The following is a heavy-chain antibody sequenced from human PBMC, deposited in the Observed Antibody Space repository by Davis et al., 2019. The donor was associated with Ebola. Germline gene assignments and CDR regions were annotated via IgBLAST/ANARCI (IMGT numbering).Heavy chain of an antibody. CDR3: ARASVAPGPMDV. D-gene: IGHD4-23*01. CDR2: IQNSGSP. Sequence: SETLSLTCSVSGGSISTYYWNWIRQPPGKGLEWVGCIQNSGSPIYNPSLKSRVTLSVDRSTNQFSLKLTSLTAADTAVYYCARASVAPGPMDVWGQGTTVTVSS. CDR1: GGSISTYY. V-gene: IGHV4-59*12. J-gene: IGHJ6*02.